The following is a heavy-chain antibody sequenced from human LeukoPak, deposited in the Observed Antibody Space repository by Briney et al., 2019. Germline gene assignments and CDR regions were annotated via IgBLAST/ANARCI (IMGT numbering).Heavy chain of an antibody. V-gene: IGHV3-74*01. CDR1: GFTFDDYG. CDR3: ARDPVSGVWI. J-gene: IGHJ3*02. D-gene: IGHD2-21*01. Sequence: GGSLRLSCASSGFTFDDYGMCWVRQAPGMGLVWVSRINSDGSSISYADSVKGRFTISRDNAKNTLYLQMNSLRVEDTAVYYCARDPVSGVWIWGQGTMITVSS. CDR2: INSDGSSI.